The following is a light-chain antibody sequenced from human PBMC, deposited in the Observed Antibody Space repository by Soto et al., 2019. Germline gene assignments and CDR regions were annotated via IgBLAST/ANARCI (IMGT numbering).Light chain of an antibody. Sequence: EIVMTQSPATLSVSPGEGATLSCRASQSLSSNLAWYQQKPGQAPRLLIYGASTRATGIPARFSGSGSGTEFTLTISPLQSEDFVVYFSHPYNICPLTFAQGTKLEIK. CDR3: HPYNICPLT. CDR2: GAS. J-gene: IGKJ2*01. CDR1: QSLSSN. V-gene: IGKV3-15*01.